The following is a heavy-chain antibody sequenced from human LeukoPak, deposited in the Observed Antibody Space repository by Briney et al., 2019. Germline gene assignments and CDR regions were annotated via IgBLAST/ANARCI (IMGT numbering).Heavy chain of an antibody. CDR3: TKDDGYYDSSGSFLFDS. V-gene: IGHV3-23*01. CDR2: ISASGAST. CDR1: GFTFSSYA. J-gene: IGHJ4*02. D-gene: IGHD3-22*01. Sequence: GGSLRLSCAASGFTFSSYAMSWVRQAPGKGLEWVSAISASGASTGYADSVKGRFTISRDNSKNTLYLQMNSLRAEDTAVYYCTKDDGYYDSSGSFLFDSWGQGTLVTVSS.